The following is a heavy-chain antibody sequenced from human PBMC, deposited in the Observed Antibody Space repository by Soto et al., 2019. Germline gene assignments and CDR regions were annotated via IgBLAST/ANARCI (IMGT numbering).Heavy chain of an antibody. CDR3: ARDYRLRGIAFDP. CDR1: GFTFSSYS. J-gene: IGHJ5*02. D-gene: IGHD2-21*01. CDR2: ISSSSSYI. Sequence: KPGGSLRLSCAASGFTFSSYSMNWVRQAPGKGLEWVSSISSSSSYIYYADSVKGRFTISRDNAKNSLYLQMNSLRAEDTAVYYCARDYRLRGIAFDPWGQGTLVTVSS. V-gene: IGHV3-21*01.